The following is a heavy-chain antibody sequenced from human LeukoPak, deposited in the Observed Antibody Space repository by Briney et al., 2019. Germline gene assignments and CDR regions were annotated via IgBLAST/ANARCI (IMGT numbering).Heavy chain of an antibody. V-gene: IGHV3-30*02. D-gene: IGHD6-13*01. CDR1: GFTFSSYG. CDR2: IRYDGSNK. CDR3: AKDMSPAAGSGFDY. J-gene: IGHJ4*02. Sequence: PGGSLRLSCAASGFTFSSYGMHWVRQAPGKGLEWVAFIRYDGSNKYYADSVKGRFTISRDNAKNSLYLQMNSLRAEDMALYYCAKDMSPAAGSGFDYWGQGTLVTVSS.